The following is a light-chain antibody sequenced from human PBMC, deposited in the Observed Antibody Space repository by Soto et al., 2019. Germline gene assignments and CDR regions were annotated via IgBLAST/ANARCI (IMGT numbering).Light chain of an antibody. CDR3: QQYGSSPTWT. Sequence: IQMTQSPSSVSSSVRYRVTITCGASQSMSGSLNWYQQKPGKAPKLLIYGASTLQSGVPSRFSGSGSGTDFTLTISSLQSEDFAVYYCQQYGSSPTWTFGQGTKVDIK. CDR1: QSMSGS. CDR2: GAS. V-gene: IGKV1-39*01. J-gene: IGKJ1*01.